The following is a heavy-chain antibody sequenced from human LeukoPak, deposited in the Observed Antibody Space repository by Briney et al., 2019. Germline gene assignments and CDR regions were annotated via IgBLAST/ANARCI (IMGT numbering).Heavy chain of an antibody. V-gene: IGHV4-30-4*08. D-gene: IGHD5-24*01. J-gene: IGHJ4*02. CDR1: GGSISSGDYY. CDR3: ARAILATIPYYFDY. CDR2: IYYSGST. Sequence: PSETLSLTCTVSGGSISSGDYYWSWIRQPPGQGLEWIGYIYYSGSTYYNPSLKSRVTISVDTSKNQFSLKLSSVTAADTAVYYCARAILATIPYYFDYWGQGTLVTVSS.